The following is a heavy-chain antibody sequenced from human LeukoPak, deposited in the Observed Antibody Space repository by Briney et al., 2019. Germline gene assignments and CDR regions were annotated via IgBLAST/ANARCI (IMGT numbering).Heavy chain of an antibody. V-gene: IGHV4-39*01. CDR1: GDSISSSSYY. J-gene: IGHJ4*02. CDR3: ARRRGANDYFDY. D-gene: IGHD4/OR15-4a*01. Sequence: SETLSLTCTVSGDSISSSSYYWGWIRQPPGKGLEWIGSIHYSGNTYYNPSLKSRVTISVDTSKNHFSLKLTSVTAADTSVYYCARRRGANDYFDYGGQGTRVIVSS. CDR2: IHYSGNT.